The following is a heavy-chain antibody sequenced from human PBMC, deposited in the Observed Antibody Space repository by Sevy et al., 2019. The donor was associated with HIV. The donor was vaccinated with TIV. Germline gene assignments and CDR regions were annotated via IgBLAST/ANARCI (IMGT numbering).Heavy chain of an antibody. CDR2: FDPEDDKT. D-gene: IGHD3-22*01. Sequence: ASVKVSCKVSGSTLTKLSMHWVRQAPGKGLEWVATFDPEDDKTIYAQQFQGRVTMTEDTSTDTAYMELKSLRSEDTAVYYCATTKDYYESSGYPFDYWGQGPQVTVSS. CDR3: ATTKDYYESSGYPFDY. V-gene: IGHV1-24*01. CDR1: GSTLTKLS. J-gene: IGHJ4*02.